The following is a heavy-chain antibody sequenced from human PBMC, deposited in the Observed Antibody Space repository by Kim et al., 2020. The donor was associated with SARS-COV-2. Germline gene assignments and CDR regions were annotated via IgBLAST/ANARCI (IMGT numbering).Heavy chain of an antibody. CDR2: INHSGST. J-gene: IGHJ1*01. CDR1: GGSFSGYY. V-gene: IGHV4-34*01. Sequence: SETLSLTCAVYGGSFSGYYWSWIRQPPGKGLEWIGEINHSGSTNYNPSLKSRVTISVDTSKNQFSLKLSSVTAADTAVYYCARSREWFSANEYFQHWGQGTLVTVSS. D-gene: IGHD3-3*01. CDR3: ARSREWFSANEYFQH.